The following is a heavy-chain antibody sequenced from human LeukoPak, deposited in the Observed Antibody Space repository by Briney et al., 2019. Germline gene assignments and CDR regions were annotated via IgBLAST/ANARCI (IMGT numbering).Heavy chain of an antibody. D-gene: IGHD6-13*01. CDR2: ISYDGSNK. CDR1: GFTFSSYA. V-gene: IGHV3-30-3*01. J-gene: IGHJ4*02. CDR3: AREGWSSCLDY. Sequence: GGSLRLSCAASGFTFSSYAMHWVRQAPGKGLEWVAVISYDGSNKYYADSVKGRFTIPRDNSKNTLYLQMNSLRAEDTAVYYCAREGWSSCLDYWGQGTLVTVSS.